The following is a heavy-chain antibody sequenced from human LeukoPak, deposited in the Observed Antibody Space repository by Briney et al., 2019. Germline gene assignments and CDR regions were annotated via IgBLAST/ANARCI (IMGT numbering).Heavy chain of an antibody. Sequence: GESLKISCKGSGYSFTTYWLGWVRQMPGKGLEWMGIIFPSDSDTRYSPSFQGQVTISADKSISTAYLQWSSLKASDTAIYYCTRGRPIDYWGQGTLVTGSS. CDR2: IFPSDSDT. V-gene: IGHV5-51*01. CDR1: GYSFTTYW. CDR3: TRGRPIDY. J-gene: IGHJ4*02.